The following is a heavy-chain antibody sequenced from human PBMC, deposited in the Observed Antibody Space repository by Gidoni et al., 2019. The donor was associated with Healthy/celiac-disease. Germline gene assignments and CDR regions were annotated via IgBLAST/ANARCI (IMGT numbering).Heavy chain of an antibody. CDR2: ISYDGSNK. CDR1: GFTFSSYA. Sequence: QVQLVESGGGVVQPGRSLRLSCAPSGFTFSSYALHWVRQAPGKGLEWVAVISYDGSNKYYADSVKGRFTISRDNSKNTLYLQMNSLRAEDTAVYYCARDGGDIVLMVYATHLDYWGQGTLVTVSS. V-gene: IGHV3-30-3*01. J-gene: IGHJ4*02. D-gene: IGHD2-8*01. CDR3: ARDGGDIVLMVYATHLDY.